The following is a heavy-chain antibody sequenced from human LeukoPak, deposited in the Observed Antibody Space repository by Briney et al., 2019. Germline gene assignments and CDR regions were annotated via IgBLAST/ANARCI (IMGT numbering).Heavy chain of an antibody. CDR2: IYYSGST. D-gene: IGHD3-10*01. CDR3: ARRFDL. CDR1: GGSINDYY. V-gene: IGHV4-59*08. Sequence: SETLSLTCTVSGGSINDYYWSWIRQPPGKGLEYIRYIYYSGSTNYNPSLKSRVTISIDTSKSHFSLKLSSVTAADTAVYYCARRFDLWGQGTMVTVSS. J-gene: IGHJ3*01.